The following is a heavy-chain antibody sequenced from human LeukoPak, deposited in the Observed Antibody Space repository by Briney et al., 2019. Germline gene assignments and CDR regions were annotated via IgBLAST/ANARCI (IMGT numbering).Heavy chain of an antibody. CDR1: GFTFTNAW. J-gene: IGHJ4*02. D-gene: IGHD2-2*01. CDR3: ARGGTSGYSSTRHFWGGNYYFDY. V-gene: IGHV3-7*01. CDR2: INQDGSEK. Sequence: GGSLRLSCAASGFTFTNAWMSWVRQAPGQGLEWVANINQDGSEKYYLDSAKGRFTISRDNARNSLYLQVNSLRAEDTAVYYCARGGTSGYSSTRHFWGGNYYFDYWGQGSLVTVSS.